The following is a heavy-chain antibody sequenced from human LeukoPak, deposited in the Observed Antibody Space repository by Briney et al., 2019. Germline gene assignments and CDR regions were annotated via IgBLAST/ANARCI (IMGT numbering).Heavy chain of an antibody. Sequence: PGGSLRLSCAASAFTFSNYNMNWVRQTPGKGLESLSYISSSSGTIYYADSVKGRFTISGDNAKNSLYLQMNSLRAEDTAVYYCARALGYSYGYAVDYWGQGTLVTVSS. CDR2: ISSSSGTI. CDR1: AFTFSNYN. D-gene: IGHD5-18*01. V-gene: IGHV3-48*01. CDR3: ARALGYSYGYAVDY. J-gene: IGHJ4*02.